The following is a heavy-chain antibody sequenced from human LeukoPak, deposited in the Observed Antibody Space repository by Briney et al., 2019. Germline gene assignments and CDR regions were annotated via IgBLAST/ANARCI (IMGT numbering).Heavy chain of an antibody. V-gene: IGHV3-30*02. D-gene: IGHD2-2*01. CDR3: ARAGDDQLPT. CDR1: GFTFSSYG. Sequence: GGSLRLSCAASGFTFSSYGMHWVRQAPGKGLEWVAFIRYDGSNKYYADSVKGRFTISRDNSKNTLYLQMNSLRAEDTAVYYCARAGDDQLPTWGQGTLVTVSS. J-gene: IGHJ5*02. CDR2: IRYDGSNK.